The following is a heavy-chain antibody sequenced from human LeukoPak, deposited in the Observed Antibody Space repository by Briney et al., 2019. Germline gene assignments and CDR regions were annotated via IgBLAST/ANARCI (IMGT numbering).Heavy chain of an antibody. Sequence: GGSLRLSCAASGFTFSSYGMSWVRQAPRKGLEWVSAISGGGDITYYADSVKGRFTISRDNSKNTLYLQMNSLRAEDTAVYYCAKDLYYDSSGNIFDYWGQGTLVTVSS. CDR3: AKDLYYDSSGNIFDY. J-gene: IGHJ4*02. CDR2: ISGGGDIT. D-gene: IGHD3-22*01. V-gene: IGHV3-23*01. CDR1: GFTFSSYG.